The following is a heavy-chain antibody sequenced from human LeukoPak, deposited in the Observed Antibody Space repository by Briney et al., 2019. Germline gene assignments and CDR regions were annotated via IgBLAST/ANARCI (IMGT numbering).Heavy chain of an antibody. CDR3: ARVDFWRAYQFDY. Sequence: GGSLRLSCAASGFIVSSNYLSWVRQAPGKGLEWVSIIYSGGSTYYADSVKGRFFISRDNSKNTLYLQMNSLRAEDTAVYYCARVDFWRAYQFDYWGQGTLVTVSS. V-gene: IGHV3-53*01. CDR2: IYSGGST. D-gene: IGHD3-3*01. J-gene: IGHJ4*02. CDR1: GFIVSSNY.